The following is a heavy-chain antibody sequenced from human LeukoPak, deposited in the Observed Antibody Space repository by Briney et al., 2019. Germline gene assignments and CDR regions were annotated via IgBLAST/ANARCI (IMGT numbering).Heavy chain of an antibody. CDR3: ATQSITLVVVISPFDY. Sequence: PGGPLRLSCAASGLTFSNFPMHWVRQAPGKGLEWVALIQDDGATTNYADSVRGRFTISRDNSKSTVYLQMNSLKPDDTAVYYCATQSITLVVVISPFDYWGQGTLVTVSS. CDR2: IQDDGATT. CDR1: GLTFSNFP. V-gene: IGHV3-30*02. J-gene: IGHJ4*02. D-gene: IGHD3-22*01.